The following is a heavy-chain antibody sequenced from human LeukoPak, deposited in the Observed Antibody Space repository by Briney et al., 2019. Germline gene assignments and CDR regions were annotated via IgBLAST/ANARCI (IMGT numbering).Heavy chain of an antibody. CDR3: ARIRFLEWLSPDCFDY. D-gene: IGHD3-3*01. CDR2: IYHSGST. V-gene: IGHV4-38-2*02. Sequence: SETLSLTCTVSGYSISSGYYWGWIRQPPGKGLEWIGSIYHSGSTYYNPSLKSRVTISVDTSKNQFSLKLSSVTAADTAVCYCARIRFLEWLSPDCFDYWGQGTLVTVSS. CDR1: GYSISSGYY. J-gene: IGHJ4*02.